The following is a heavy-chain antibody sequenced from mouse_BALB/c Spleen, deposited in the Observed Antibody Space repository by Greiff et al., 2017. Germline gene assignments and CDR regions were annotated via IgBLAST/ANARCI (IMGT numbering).Heavy chain of an antibody. CDR3: ARQGTARATFLLFAY. CDR1: GFTFSSYT. D-gene: IGHD3-2*01. CDR2: ISNGGGST. J-gene: IGHJ3*01. V-gene: IGHV5-12-2*01. Sequence: EVQLVESGGGLVQPGGSLKLSCAASGFTFSSYTMSWVRQTPEKRLEWVAYISNGGGSTYYPDTVKGRFTISRDNAKNTLYLQMSSLKSEDTAMYYCARQGTARATFLLFAYWGQGTLVTVSA.